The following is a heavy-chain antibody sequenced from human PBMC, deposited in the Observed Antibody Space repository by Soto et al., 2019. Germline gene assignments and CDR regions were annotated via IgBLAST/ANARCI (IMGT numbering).Heavy chain of an antibody. D-gene: IGHD1-26*01. CDR1: GFTFNNYW. Sequence: GGSLRLSCTASGFTFNNYWMHWVRQAPGKGLVWVSRINPDGSFTIYADSVRGRFTISRDNAKNTVYLQMNSLRAEDTAVYCCARGCRGNYYNDYWGQGTLVTVSS. CDR2: INPDGSFT. V-gene: IGHV3-74*01. J-gene: IGHJ4*02. CDR3: ARGCRGNYYNDY.